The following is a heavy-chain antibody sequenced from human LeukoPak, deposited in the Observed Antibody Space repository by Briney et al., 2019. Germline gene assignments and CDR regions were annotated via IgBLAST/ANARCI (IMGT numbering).Heavy chain of an antibody. V-gene: IGHV3-23*01. D-gene: IGHD6-6*01. CDR2: ISGSGGST. J-gene: IGHJ6*02. Sequence: GSLRLSCAASGFTFSSYAMSWVRQAPGKGLEWVSAISGSGGSTYYADSVKGRFTISRDNSKNTLYLQMNSLRAEDTAVYYCAKRYSSSIVYYYYGMDVWGQGTTVTVSS. CDR3: AKRYSSSIVYYYYGMDV. CDR1: GFTFSSYA.